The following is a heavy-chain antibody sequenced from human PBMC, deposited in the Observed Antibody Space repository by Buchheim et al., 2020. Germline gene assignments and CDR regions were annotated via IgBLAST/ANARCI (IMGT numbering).Heavy chain of an antibody. CDR1: GFTFSSYA. D-gene: IGHD3-10*01. Sequence: VQLVESGGGLVKPGRSLRLSCAASGFTFSSYAMHWVRQAPGKGLEWVTLISYDGSNKYYADSVKGRFTISRDNSKNTLYLQMNSLRAEDTAVYYCARGRYYASGSSFDYWGQGTL. V-gene: IGHV3-30-3*01. J-gene: IGHJ4*02. CDR3: ARGRYYASGSSFDY. CDR2: ISYDGSNK.